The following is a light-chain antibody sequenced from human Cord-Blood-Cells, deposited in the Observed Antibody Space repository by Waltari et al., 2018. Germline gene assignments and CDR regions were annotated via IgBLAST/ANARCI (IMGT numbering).Light chain of an antibody. J-gene: IGKJ1*01. CDR1: QSVSSN. Sequence: EVVTTQSPATLSVSLRERATPSCRASQSVSSNLAWYQQKPGQAPKLLIYGASTRDTGIPARFSGSGSGTEFTLTISSLQSEDFAIYYCQQYDNWPQTFGQGTKVEIK. V-gene: IGKV3-15*01. CDR3: QQYDNWPQT. CDR2: GAS.